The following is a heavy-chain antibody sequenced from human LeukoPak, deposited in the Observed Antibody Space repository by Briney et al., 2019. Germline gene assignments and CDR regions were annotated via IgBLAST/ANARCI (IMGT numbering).Heavy chain of an antibody. Sequence: GGSLRLSCAASGFTFSSYWMHWVRHAPGKGLGWVSRINSDGSSTNYADSVKGRFTISRDNANNTLYLQMNSLRAEDTAVYYCARVDYYDSSGYYMDAFDIWGQGTMVTVSS. J-gene: IGHJ3*02. D-gene: IGHD3-22*01. CDR2: INSDGSST. CDR1: GFTFSSYW. V-gene: IGHV3-74*01. CDR3: ARVDYYDSSGYYMDAFDI.